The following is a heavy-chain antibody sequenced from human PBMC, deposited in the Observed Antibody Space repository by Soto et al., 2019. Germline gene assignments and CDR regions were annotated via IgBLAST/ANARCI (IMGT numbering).Heavy chain of an antibody. CDR3: ARMAPALVPAANDKDTRFFDY. V-gene: IGHV4-34*01. Sequence: SETLSLTCAVYGGSFSGYYWSWIRQPPGKGLEWIGEINHSGSTNYNPSLKSRVTISVDTSKNQFSLKLSSVTAADTAVYYCARMAPALVPAANDKDTRFFDYWGQGTLVTVSS. J-gene: IGHJ4*02. CDR2: INHSGST. CDR1: GGSFSGYY. D-gene: IGHD2-2*01.